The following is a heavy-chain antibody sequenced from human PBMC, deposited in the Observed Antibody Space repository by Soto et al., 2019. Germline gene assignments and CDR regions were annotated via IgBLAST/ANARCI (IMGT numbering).Heavy chain of an antibody. V-gene: IGHV1-69*01. CDR3: AREKGFGAAAEFDY. CDR1: GGTFSTYG. Sequence: QVQLVQSGAEVKKRGSSVKVSCKASGGTFSTYGLSWVRQAPGQGLEWMGGIIAIFGTTTYAQKFQGRVTITADESTSTTNMELSSLRSEDRAVYYCAREKGFGAAAEFDYLGQGTLLTVSS. CDR2: IIAIFGTT. D-gene: IGHD6-13*01. J-gene: IGHJ4*02.